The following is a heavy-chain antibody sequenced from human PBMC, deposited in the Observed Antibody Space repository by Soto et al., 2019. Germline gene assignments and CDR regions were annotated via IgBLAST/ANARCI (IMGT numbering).Heavy chain of an antibody. V-gene: IGHV1-8*01. D-gene: IGHD2-15*01. CDR3: ARYYSEGDLDVFDI. CDR2: MNPNSGNT. Sequence: ASVKVSCKASGYTFTSYDINWVRQATGQGLEWMGWMNPNSGNTGYAQKFQGRVTMTRNTSISTAYMELSSLRSEDTAVYYCARYYSEGDLDVFDIWGKGTMVTVSS. J-gene: IGHJ3*02. CDR1: GYTFTSYD.